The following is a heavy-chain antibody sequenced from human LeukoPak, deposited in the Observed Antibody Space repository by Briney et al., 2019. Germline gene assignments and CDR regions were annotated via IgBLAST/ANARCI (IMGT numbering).Heavy chain of an antibody. CDR3: AKVGSGYYPDYFDY. J-gene: IGHJ4*02. CDR2: IRSDGSNK. V-gene: IGHV3-30*02. D-gene: IGHD3-22*01. Sequence: GGSLRLSCAASGFTFSSYAMHWVRQAPGKGLEWVAFIRSDGSNKSYADSVKGRFTISRDNSKNTLYLQMNSLRAEDTAVYYCAKVGSGYYPDYFDYWGQGTLVTVSS. CDR1: GFTFSSYA.